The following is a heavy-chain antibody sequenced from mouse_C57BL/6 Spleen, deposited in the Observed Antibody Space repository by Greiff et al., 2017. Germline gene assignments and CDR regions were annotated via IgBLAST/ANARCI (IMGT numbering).Heavy chain of an antibody. D-gene: IGHD3-3*01. Sequence: QVQLKQPGAELVKPGASVKLSCKASGYTFTSYWMHWVKQRPGQGLEWIGMIHPNSGSTNYNEKFKSKATLTVDKSSSTAYMQLSSLTSEDSAVYYCARGDNYLDDWGQGTTLTVSS. CDR2: IHPNSGST. CDR3: ARGDNYLDD. J-gene: IGHJ2*01. CDR1: GYTFTSYW. V-gene: IGHV1-64*01.